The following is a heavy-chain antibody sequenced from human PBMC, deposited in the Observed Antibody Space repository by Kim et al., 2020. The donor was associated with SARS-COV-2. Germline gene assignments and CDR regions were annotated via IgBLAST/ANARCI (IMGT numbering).Heavy chain of an antibody. V-gene: IGHV4-59*02. CDR2: IYHGGST. Sequence: SETLSLTCTVSGGSVSDYYWSWIRQSPGKGLEWIGEIYHGGSTTYNPSLKSRVSISVNTSKNQLFLRLRSVTPADTAVYYCAKDGDIGTQGAWFDPWGQG. D-gene: IGHD6-13*01. J-gene: IGHJ5*02. CDR3: AKDGDIGTQGAWFDP. CDR1: GGSVSDYY.